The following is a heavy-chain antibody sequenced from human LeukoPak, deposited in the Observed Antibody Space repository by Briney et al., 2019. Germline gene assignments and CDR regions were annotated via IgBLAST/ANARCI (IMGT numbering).Heavy chain of an antibody. J-gene: IGHJ4*02. CDR1: GFTFSSFA. CDR3: ATKRWLREDFFDY. CDR2: ISDSGGST. D-gene: IGHD5-12*01. V-gene: IGHV3-23*01. Sequence: GGSLRLSCAASGFTFSSFAMYWARQAPGKGLEWVSCISDSGGSTYYADSVKGRFTISRDNSKNTLYLQLNSPRAEDTAVYFCATKRWLREDFFDYWGQGTLVTVSS.